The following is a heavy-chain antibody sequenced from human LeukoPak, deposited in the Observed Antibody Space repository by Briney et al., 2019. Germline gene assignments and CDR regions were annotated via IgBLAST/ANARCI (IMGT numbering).Heavy chain of an antibody. CDR3: ARALNEAAFDI. V-gene: IGHV1-46*01. D-gene: IGHD1-1*01. CDR2: INPSGGST. Sequence: ASVKVSCKASGYTFTSYYMHWVRQAPGQGLEWMGIINPSGGSTSYAQKFQGRVTITADESTSTAYMELSSLRSEDTAVYYCARALNEAAFDIWGQGTMVTVSS. CDR1: GYTFTSYY. J-gene: IGHJ3*02.